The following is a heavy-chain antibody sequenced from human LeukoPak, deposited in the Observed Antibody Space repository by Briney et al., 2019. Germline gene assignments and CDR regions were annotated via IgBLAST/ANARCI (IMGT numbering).Heavy chain of an antibody. Sequence: KTSETLSLTCAVYGGSFGGYYWSWIRQPPGKGLEWIGEINHSGSTNYNPSLKSRVTISVDTSKNQFSLKLSSVTAADTAVYYCARAGYHGSGSYNYWGQGTLVTVSS. D-gene: IGHD3-10*01. V-gene: IGHV4-34*01. CDR3: ARAGYHGSGSYNY. CDR2: INHSGST. J-gene: IGHJ4*02. CDR1: GGSFGGYY.